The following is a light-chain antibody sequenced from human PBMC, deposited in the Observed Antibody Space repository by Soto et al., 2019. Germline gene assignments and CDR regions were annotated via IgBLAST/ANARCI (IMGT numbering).Light chain of an antibody. V-gene: IGKV3-20*01. CDR2: GAS. Sequence: IVLTQSPGTLSLSPGERATLSCRASQSVSSSYLAWYQQKPGQAPRLLIYGASSRATGIPDRFSGSGSGTDFTLTISSLEPEDFAVYYCQQYGSSPRITFGQGTKVDIK. CDR3: QQYGSSPRIT. J-gene: IGKJ1*01. CDR1: QSVSSSY.